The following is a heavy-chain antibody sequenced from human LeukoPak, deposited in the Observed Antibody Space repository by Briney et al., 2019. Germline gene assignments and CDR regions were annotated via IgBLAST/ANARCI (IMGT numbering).Heavy chain of an antibody. Sequence: GGSLRLSCAASGFTFSSYGMHWVRQAPGKGLEWVAVISYDGSNKYYADSVKGRFTISRDNSKNTLYLQMNSLRAEDTAVYYCAKDAYDSSGYYREFDYWGQGTLVTVSS. J-gene: IGHJ4*02. CDR3: AKDAYDSSGYYREFDY. CDR1: GFTFSSYG. CDR2: ISYDGSNK. D-gene: IGHD3-22*01. V-gene: IGHV3-30*18.